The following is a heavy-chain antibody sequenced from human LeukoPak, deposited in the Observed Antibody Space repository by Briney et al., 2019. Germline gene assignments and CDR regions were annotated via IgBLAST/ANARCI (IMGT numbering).Heavy chain of an antibody. CDR2: INHSGST. CDR1: GGSFSGYY. D-gene: IGHD3-10*01. V-gene: IGHV4-34*01. CDR3: AREYYYGSGSYYH. J-gene: IGHJ4*02. Sequence: SETLSLTCAVYGGSFSGYYWSWIRQPPGEGLEWIGEINHSGSTNYNPSLKSRVTISVDTSKNQFSLKLSSVTAADTAVYYCAREYYYGSGSYYHWGQGTLVTVSS.